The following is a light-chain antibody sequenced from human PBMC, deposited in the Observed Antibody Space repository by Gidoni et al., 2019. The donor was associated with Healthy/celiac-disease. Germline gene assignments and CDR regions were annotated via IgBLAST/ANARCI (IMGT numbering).Light chain of an antibody. CDR3: QQLNSYPFT. V-gene: IGKV1-9*01. Sequence: IQLTHSPSFLSASVGDRDTITCLATQDISSYLAWYQQKPGKAPKLLIYAASTLQSGVPARFSGSGSGTEFTLTISSLQPEDVGTYYCQQLNSYPFTFXPXTKVDIK. CDR2: AAS. CDR1: QDISSY. J-gene: IGKJ3*01.